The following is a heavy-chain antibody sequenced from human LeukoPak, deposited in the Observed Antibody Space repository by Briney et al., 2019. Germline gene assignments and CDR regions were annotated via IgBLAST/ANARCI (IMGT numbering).Heavy chain of an antibody. CDR2: IYYSGST. Sequence: SETLSLTCTVSGGSISSSSYYWGWIRQPPGKGLEWIGSIYYSGSTYYNPSLKSRVTISVDTSKNQFSLKLSSVTAADTAVYYCARHGRRTATVTPYGMDVWGQGTTVTVSS. CDR1: GGSISSSSYY. CDR3: ARHGRRTATVTPYGMDV. D-gene: IGHD4-11*01. V-gene: IGHV4-39*01. J-gene: IGHJ6*02.